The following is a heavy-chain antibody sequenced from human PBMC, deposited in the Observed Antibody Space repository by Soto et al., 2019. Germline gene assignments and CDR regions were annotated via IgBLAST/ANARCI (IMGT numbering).Heavy chain of an antibody. CDR1: GGSISSYY. J-gene: IGHJ4*02. Sequence: PSETLSLTCTVSGGSISSYYWSWIRQPPGKGLEWIGYMYYTGSTDYNPSLKSRVTISVDTSENQFSLKLSSVTAADTAMYYCARSPSRDGYSSDFDYWGQGTLVTVSS. CDR2: MYYTGST. V-gene: IGHV4-59*01. D-gene: IGHD4-4*01. CDR3: ARSPSRDGYSSDFDY.